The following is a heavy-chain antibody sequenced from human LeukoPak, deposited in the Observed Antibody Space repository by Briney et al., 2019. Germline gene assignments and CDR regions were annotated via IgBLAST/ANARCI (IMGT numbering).Heavy chain of an antibody. Sequence: SETLSLTCTVSGYSISSGYYWGWIRQPPGKGLEWIGSIYYSGSTYYNLSLKSRVTISVDTSKNQFSLKLSSVTAADTAVYYCARVYRSLLRYNWNYEVGHLDYWGQGTLVTVSS. V-gene: IGHV4-38-2*02. CDR2: IYYSGST. CDR3: ARVYRSLLRYNWNYEVGHLDY. D-gene: IGHD1-7*01. J-gene: IGHJ4*02. CDR1: GYSISSGYY.